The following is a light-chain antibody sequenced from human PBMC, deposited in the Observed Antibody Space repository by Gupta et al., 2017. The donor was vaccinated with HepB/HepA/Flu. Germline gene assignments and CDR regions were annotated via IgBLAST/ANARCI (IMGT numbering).Light chain of an antibody. V-gene: IGLV2-23*02. CDR3: CSYAGSYVV. J-gene: IGLJ2*01. CDR2: EVS. CDR1: SSDVGSYNL. Sequence: QSALTQPASVSGSPGQSITISCTGTSSDVGSYNLVSWYQQHPGKAPKLMIYEVSKRPSGVSNRFSGSKSGNTASLTISELQAEDEADYYCCSYAGSYVVFGGGTKLTVL.